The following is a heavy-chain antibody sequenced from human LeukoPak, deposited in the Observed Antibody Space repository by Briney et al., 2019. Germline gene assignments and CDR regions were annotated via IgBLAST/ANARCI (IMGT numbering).Heavy chain of an antibody. V-gene: IGHV4-34*01. D-gene: IGHD1-26*01. CDR3: ARGTVGATHLDY. CDR2: INHSGST. Sequence: SETLSLTCAVYGGSFSGYYWSWIRQPPGKGLEWIGEINHSGSTNYNPSLKSRVTISVGTSKNQFSLKLSSVTAADTAVYYCARGTVGATHLDYWGQGTLVTVSS. J-gene: IGHJ4*02. CDR1: GGSFSGYY.